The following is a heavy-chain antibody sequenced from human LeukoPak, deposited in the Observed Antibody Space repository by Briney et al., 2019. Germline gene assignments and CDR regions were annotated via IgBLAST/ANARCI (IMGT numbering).Heavy chain of an antibody. Sequence: SETLSLTCAVYGGSFSGYYWSWIREPPGKGLEWIGEINHSGSTNYNPSLKSRVTISVDTSKNQFSLKLSSVTAADTAVYYCARVLDSSGYYYGFDPWGQGTLVTVSS. CDR1: GGSFSGYY. V-gene: IGHV4-34*01. J-gene: IGHJ5*02. CDR2: INHSGST. D-gene: IGHD3-22*01. CDR3: ARVLDSSGYYYGFDP.